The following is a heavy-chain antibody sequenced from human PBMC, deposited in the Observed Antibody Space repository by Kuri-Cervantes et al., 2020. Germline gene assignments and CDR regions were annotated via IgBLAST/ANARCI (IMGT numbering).Heavy chain of an antibody. CDR1: GFTFSSYG. CDR2: ISYDGSNK. CDR3: ARVLYSGDSFWYIDL. D-gene: IGHD4-23*01. Sequence: GESLKISCAASGFTFSSYGMHWVRQAPGKGLEWVAVISYDGSNKYYADSVKGRFTISRDNSKNTLYLQMNSLRAEDTAVYYCARVLYSGDSFWYIDLWGRGTLVTVSS. J-gene: IGHJ2*01. V-gene: IGHV3-30*03.